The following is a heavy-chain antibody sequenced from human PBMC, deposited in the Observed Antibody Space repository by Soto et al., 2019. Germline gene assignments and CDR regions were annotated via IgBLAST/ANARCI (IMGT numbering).Heavy chain of an antibody. CDR3: AKGRGGSGSLTPRVDF. D-gene: IGHD3-10*01. J-gene: IGHJ4*02. Sequence: EVQLLESGGGLVQPGGSLRLSCAASGFTFNNYAMTWVRQAPGKGLEWVSDISGGGDTTSYADSVKGRFTVSRDGSKNTLYLQMSILRAEDTALYYCAKGRGGSGSLTPRVDFWGQGTLVTVSS. CDR1: GFTFNNYA. V-gene: IGHV3-23*01. CDR2: ISGGGDTT.